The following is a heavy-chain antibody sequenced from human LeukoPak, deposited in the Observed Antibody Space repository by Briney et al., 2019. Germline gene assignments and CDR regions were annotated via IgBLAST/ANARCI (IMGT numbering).Heavy chain of an antibody. J-gene: IGHJ4*02. CDR1: GGSFSGYY. Sequence: SETLSLTCAVYGGSFSGYYWSWIRQPPGKGLEWIGEINHSGSTNYNPPLKSRVTISVDTSKNQFSLKLSSVTAADTAVYYCARGGRIAAAGTGYFDYWGQGTLVTVSS. D-gene: IGHD6-13*01. V-gene: IGHV4-34*01. CDR2: INHSGST. CDR3: ARGGRIAAAGTGYFDY.